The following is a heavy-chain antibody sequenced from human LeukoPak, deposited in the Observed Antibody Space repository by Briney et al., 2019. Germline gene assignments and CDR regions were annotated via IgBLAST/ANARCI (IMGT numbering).Heavy chain of an antibody. CDR2: INTNTGNP. D-gene: IGHD2-2*01. J-gene: IGHJ6*02. Sequence: ASVKASCKASGYTFTSYAMNWVRQAPGQGLEWMGWINTNTGNPTYAQGFTGRFVFSLGTSVSTAYLQISSLKAEDTAVYYCARSSYQLLFRVDGMDVWGQGTTVTVCS. V-gene: IGHV7-4-1*02. CDR3: ARSSYQLLFRVDGMDV. CDR1: GYTFTSYA.